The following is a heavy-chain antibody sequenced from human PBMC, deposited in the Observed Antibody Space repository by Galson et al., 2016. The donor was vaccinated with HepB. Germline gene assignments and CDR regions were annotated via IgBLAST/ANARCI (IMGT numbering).Heavy chain of an antibody. CDR2: TSANNGVT. CDR1: GYTCTAYE. CDR3: ATWKPTTGEYFRH. D-gene: IGHD1-26*01. Sequence: SVKVSCKASGYTCTAYEISWVRHAPGQGLECMGWTSANNGVTNYAQKLRGRDTMTTDTSTNTAYLELRSLRSDDTAEYFCATWKPTTGEYFRHWGQGTLVTASS. J-gene: IGHJ1*01. V-gene: IGHV1-18*01.